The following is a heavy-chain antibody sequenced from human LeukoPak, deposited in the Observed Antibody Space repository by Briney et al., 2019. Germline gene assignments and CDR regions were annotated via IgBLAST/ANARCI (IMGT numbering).Heavy chain of an antibody. V-gene: IGHV4-59*01. J-gene: IGHJ6*02. D-gene: IGHD1-1*01. CDR1: GGSISSYY. Sequence: SETLSLTCTVSGGSISSYYWSWIRQPPGKGLEWIGYIYDSGSTNYNPSLKSRVTISVDTSKNQFPLKLSSVTAADTGVYYCARVGGTNYYYYGMDVWGQGTTVTVSS. CDR2: IYDSGST. CDR3: ARVGGTNYYYYGMDV.